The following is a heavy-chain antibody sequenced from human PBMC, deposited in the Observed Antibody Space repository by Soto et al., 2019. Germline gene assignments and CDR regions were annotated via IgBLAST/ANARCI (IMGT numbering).Heavy chain of an antibody. V-gene: IGHV4-61*01. CDR1: GGSVSSGSYY. CDR3: ASASRIVGSTKRYFDY. D-gene: IGHD1-26*01. CDR2: IYYSGST. Sequence: QVQLQESGPGLVKPSETLSLTCTVSGGSVSSGSYYWSWIRQPPGKGLVWIGYIYYSGSTNYKPFLKGRVPISVDTSKNQFALKLSSVTAADTAVYYCASASRIVGSTKRYFDYWGQGPLVTVSS. J-gene: IGHJ4*02.